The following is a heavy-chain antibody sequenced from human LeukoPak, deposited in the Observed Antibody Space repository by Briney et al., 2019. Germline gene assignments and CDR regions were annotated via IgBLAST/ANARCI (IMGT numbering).Heavy chain of an antibody. Sequence: GGSLRLSYAASGFTFSSYSMNWVRQAPGKGLEWVSYISSSSSTIYYADSVKGRFTISRDNAKNSLYLQMNSLRAEDTAVYYCARGGGMTTVGKNWFDPWGQGTLVTVSS. CDR1: GFTFSSYS. CDR2: ISSSSSTI. V-gene: IGHV3-48*01. J-gene: IGHJ5*02. CDR3: ARGGGMTTVGKNWFDP. D-gene: IGHD4-23*01.